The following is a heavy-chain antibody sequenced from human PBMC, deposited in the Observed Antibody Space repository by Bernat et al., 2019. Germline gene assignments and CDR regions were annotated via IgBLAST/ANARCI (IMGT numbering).Heavy chain of an antibody. J-gene: IGHJ6*02. D-gene: IGHD2-2*01. Sequence: VQLLESGGGLVQPGGSLRLSCAASGFTFSSYGMHWVRQAPGKGLEWVAVIWYDGSNKYYADSVKGRFTISRDNSKNTLYLQMNSLRAEDTAVYYCAREESDLYCSSTSCRMRYGMDVWGQGTTVTVSS. CDR2: IWYDGSNK. CDR1: GFTFSSYG. CDR3: AREESDLYCSSTSCRMRYGMDV. V-gene: IGHV3-33*08.